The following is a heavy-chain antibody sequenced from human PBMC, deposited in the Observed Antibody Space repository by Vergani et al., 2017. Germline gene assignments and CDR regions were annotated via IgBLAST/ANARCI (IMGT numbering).Heavy chain of an antibody. CDR2: VYPADSDT. CDR3: ANHARYSDVTGNYVYYGLDV. CDR1: GYNFDIYW. V-gene: IGHV5-51*01. D-gene: IGHD3-16*01. Sequence: EMQLVQSGAEVRKPGESVKISCRTSGYNFDIYWIGWVRQMPGKGLEWMGIVYPADSDTRYSPSFKGQVTVSADKSTSTAFLELSGLKVTDTAIYSCANHARYSDVTGNYVYYGLDVWGQGTSVIVSS. J-gene: IGHJ6*02.